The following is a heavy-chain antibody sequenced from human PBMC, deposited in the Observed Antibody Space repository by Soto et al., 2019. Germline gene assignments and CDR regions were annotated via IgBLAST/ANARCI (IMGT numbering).Heavy chain of an antibody. CDR3: ARGGYGGNSAWFDP. Sequence: QVQLQQWGAGLLKPSETLSLTCAVYGGSFSGYYWSWIRQPPGKGLEWIGEINHSGSTNYNPSLKSRVTISVDTSKNQFSLKLSSVTAADTAVYYCARGGYGGNSAWFDPWGQGTLVTVSS. D-gene: IGHD4-17*01. CDR1: GGSFSGYY. J-gene: IGHJ5*02. V-gene: IGHV4-34*01. CDR2: INHSGST.